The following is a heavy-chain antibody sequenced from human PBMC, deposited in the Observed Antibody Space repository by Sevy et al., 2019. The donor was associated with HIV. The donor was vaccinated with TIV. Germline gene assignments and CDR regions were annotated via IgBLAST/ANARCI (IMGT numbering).Heavy chain of an antibody. CDR1: GFTFSDSW. J-gene: IGHJ4*02. Sequence: GGSLRLSCAPSGFTFSDSWMTWVRQGPGKGLEWVAKINQAGSDKYYVDSVRGRFTISRDNAKNSLYLQMNSLRVEDTALYYCAGGGFLSRYWGQGSLVTVSS. D-gene: IGHD2-15*01. CDR2: INQAGSDK. V-gene: IGHV3-7*01. CDR3: AGGGFLSRY.